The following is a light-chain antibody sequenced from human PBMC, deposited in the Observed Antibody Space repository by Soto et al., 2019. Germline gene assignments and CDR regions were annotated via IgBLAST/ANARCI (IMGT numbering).Light chain of an antibody. CDR3: SSFTSSITYV. CDR2: DAT. CDR1: SSDVGGYNS. J-gene: IGLJ1*01. V-gene: IGLV2-14*01. Sequence: QSALSHPASVSWSPGQAITISCTGTSSDVGGYNSVSWYRQDPGKAPKLIIYDATYRPSGVSNRFSGSKSGNTASLTISGLQSEEEADNHCSSFTSSITYVFGTGTKVTVL.